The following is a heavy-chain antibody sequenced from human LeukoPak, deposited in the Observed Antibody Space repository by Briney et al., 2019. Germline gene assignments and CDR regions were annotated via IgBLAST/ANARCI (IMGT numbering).Heavy chain of an antibody. Sequence: SETLSLTCTVSGGSISSYYWSWIRQPAGKGLEWIGRIYTSGSTNYNPSLKSRVTISVDTSKNQFSLKLSSVTAADTAVYYCARRGYGSGGSYFDYWGQGTLVTVSS. CDR2: IYTSGST. CDR1: GGSISSYY. V-gene: IGHV4-4*07. D-gene: IGHD3-10*01. J-gene: IGHJ4*02. CDR3: ARRGYGSGGSYFDY.